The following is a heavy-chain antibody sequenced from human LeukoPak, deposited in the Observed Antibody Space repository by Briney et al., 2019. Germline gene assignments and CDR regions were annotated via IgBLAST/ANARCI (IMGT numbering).Heavy chain of an antibody. Sequence: ASVKVSCKASGYTITNNYMHWVRQAPGQGLEWMGVINPSGTGTSYAQKFQGRVTMTRDMSTSTVYIELSSLRSEDTAVYYCARDQYYYDSSGYYNLDYWGQGTLVTVSS. V-gene: IGHV1-46*01. J-gene: IGHJ4*02. CDR3: ARDQYYYDSSGYYNLDY. CDR1: GYTITNNY. CDR2: INPSGTGT. D-gene: IGHD3-22*01.